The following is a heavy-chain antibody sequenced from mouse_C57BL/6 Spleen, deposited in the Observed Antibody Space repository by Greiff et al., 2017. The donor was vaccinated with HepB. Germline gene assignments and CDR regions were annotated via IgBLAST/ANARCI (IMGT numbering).Heavy chain of an antibody. Sequence: VQLQQSGAELVMPGASVKLSCKASGYTFTSYWMHWVKQRPGQGLEWIGEIDPSDSYTNYNQKFKGKSTLTVDKSSSTAYMQLSSLTSEDSAVYYCARANWDWYFDYWGQGTTLTVSS. J-gene: IGHJ2*01. CDR3: ARANWDWYFDY. CDR2: IDPSDSYT. CDR1: GYTFTSYW. V-gene: IGHV1-69*01. D-gene: IGHD4-1*01.